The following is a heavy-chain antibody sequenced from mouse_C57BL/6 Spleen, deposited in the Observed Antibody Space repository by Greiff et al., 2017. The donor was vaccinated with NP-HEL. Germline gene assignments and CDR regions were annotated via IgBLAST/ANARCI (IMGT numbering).Heavy chain of an antibody. CDR1: GYTFTSYW. CDR3: TRNYGSSPYYAMDY. Sequence: EVQLQQSGTVLARPGASVKMSCKTSGYTFTSYWMHWVKQRPGQGLEWIGAIYPGNSDTSYNQKFKGKATLTAVTAASTAYMELSSLTNEDSAVYYWTRNYGSSPYYAMDYWGQGTSVTVSS. V-gene: IGHV1-5*01. CDR2: IYPGNSDT. D-gene: IGHD1-1*01. J-gene: IGHJ4*01.